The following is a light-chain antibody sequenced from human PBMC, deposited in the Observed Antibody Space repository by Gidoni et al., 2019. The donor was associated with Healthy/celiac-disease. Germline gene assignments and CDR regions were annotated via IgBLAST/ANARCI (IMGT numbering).Light chain of an antibody. J-gene: IGLJ1*01. CDR1: SSNIGSNY. CDR2: RNN. Sequence: QSELTQPPSASGTPGQRVTISCSGSSSNIGSNYVYWYQQLPGTAPKLLIYRNNQRPSGVPDRSSGSKSGTSASLAISGLRSEDEADYYCAAWDDSLSGSYVFGTGTKVTVL. CDR3: AAWDDSLSGSYV. V-gene: IGLV1-47*01.